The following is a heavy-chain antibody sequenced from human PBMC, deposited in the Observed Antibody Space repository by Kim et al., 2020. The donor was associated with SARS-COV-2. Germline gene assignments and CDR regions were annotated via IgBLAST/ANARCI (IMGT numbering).Heavy chain of an antibody. D-gene: IGHD1-1*01. V-gene: IGHV4-59*01. CDR1: GGSISSYY. Sequence: SETLSLTCTVSGGSISSYYWSWIRQPPGKGLEWIGYIYYSGSTNYNPSLKSRVTISVDTSKNQFSLKLSSVTAADTAVYYCARGYSVVGTNNWFDPWGQGTLVTVSS. CDR2: IYYSGST. J-gene: IGHJ5*02. CDR3: ARGYSVVGTNNWFDP.